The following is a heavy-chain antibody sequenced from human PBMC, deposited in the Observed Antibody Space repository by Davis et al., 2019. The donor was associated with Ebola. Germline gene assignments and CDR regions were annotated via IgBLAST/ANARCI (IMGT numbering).Heavy chain of an antibody. D-gene: IGHD4-11*01. V-gene: IGHV3-7*01. CDR3: AREKGMTTVIRTDY. CDR2: INPDGSEK. Sequence: PGGSLRLSCAASGFTYSSYWVTWVRQAPGKGLEWVANINPDGSEKYYVDSVKGRFTISRDNAKNSLYLQMNSLRAEDTAVYYCAREKGMTTVIRTDYWGQGTLVTVSS. J-gene: IGHJ4*02. CDR1: GFTYSSYW.